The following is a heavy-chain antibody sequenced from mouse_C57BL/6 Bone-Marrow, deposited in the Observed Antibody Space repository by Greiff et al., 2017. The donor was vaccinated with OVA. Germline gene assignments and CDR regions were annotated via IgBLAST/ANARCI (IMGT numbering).Heavy chain of an antibody. D-gene: IGHD2-4*01. CDR2: GQGLEWIG. CDR3: SEDSAVYYCAWGDYDHCFDY. Sequence: TNYWMQWVKQRPGQGLEWIGAIYPGNGDTSYNQKFKGKATLTADKSSSTAYMQLSSLTSEDSAVYYCAWGDYDHCFDYWGQGTTLTVSS. V-gene: IGHV1-87*01. J-gene: IGHJ2*01.